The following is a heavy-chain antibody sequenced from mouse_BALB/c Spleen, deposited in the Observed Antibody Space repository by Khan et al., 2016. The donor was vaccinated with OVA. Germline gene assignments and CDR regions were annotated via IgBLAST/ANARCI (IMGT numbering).Heavy chain of an antibody. V-gene: IGHV1-7*01. CDR1: GYTFTTYW. J-gene: IGHJ2*01. CDR3: TRDRIDY. Sequence: LEESGAELAKPGASVKMSCKASGYTFTTYWMHWVKQRPGQCLEWIGYINPTSGYTDYNEKFKDRATLSADRSSSTAYMQLSSLTSEDSAVYYCTRDRIDYWGQGTTLTVSS. CDR2: INPTSGYT.